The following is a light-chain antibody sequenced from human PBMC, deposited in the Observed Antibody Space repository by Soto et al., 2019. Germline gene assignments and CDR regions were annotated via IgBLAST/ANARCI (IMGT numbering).Light chain of an antibody. Sequence: DIQMTQSPSTLSASVGDRVTITCRASQSVSSWLAWYQQKPGRAPKLVIYNVSTLESGVPSRFSGTGSGTEFTLTISSLQPDDFETYYCQQYNDYSRTFGQGTKVDLK. CDR2: NVS. CDR1: QSVSSW. J-gene: IGKJ1*01. V-gene: IGKV1-5*01. CDR3: QQYNDYSRT.